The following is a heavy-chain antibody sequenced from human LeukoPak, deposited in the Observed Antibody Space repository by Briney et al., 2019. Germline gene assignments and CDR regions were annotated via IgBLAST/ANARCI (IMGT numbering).Heavy chain of an antibody. D-gene: IGHD6-13*01. CDR1: GFTFSSYA. Sequence: PGGSLRLSCAASGFTFSSYAMSWVRQAPGKGLEWVSAISGSGGSTYYADSVKGRFTISRDNSKNTLYLQMNSLRAEDTAVYYCTRPPTIAAAGTIGYWGQGTLVTVSS. J-gene: IGHJ4*02. CDR2: ISGSGGST. V-gene: IGHV3-23*01. CDR3: TRPPTIAAAGTIGY.